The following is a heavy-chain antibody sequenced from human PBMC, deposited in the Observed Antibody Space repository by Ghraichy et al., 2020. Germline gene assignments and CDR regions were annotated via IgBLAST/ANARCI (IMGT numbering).Heavy chain of an antibody. Sequence: GGSLRLSCAASGFTFSSYAMSWVRQAPGKGLEWVSAISGSGGSTYYADSVKGRFTISRDNSKNTLYLQMNSLRAEDTAVYYCAKDGEITVTTRSLVDYWGQGTLVTVSS. D-gene: IGHD4-17*01. CDR2: ISGSGGST. CDR1: GFTFSSYA. CDR3: AKDGEITVTTRSLVDY. J-gene: IGHJ4*02. V-gene: IGHV3-23*01.